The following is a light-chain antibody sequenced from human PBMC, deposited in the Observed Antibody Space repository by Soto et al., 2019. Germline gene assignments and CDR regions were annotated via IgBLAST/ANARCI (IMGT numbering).Light chain of an antibody. J-gene: IGKJ5*01. CDR1: QSVSSY. Sequence: EIVLTQSPATLSLSPGERATLSCRASQSVSSYLAWYQQKPGQAPRLLIYDAANRATGIPARFIGGGSGTDSTLTISSLEPEDFAVYCYQHRSNWITFGQGTRLEIK. CDR3: QHRSNWIT. V-gene: IGKV3-11*01. CDR2: DAA.